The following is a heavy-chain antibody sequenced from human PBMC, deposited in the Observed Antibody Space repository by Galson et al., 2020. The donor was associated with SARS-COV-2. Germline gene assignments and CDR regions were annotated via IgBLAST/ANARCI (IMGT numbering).Heavy chain of an antibody. CDR3: ARDTHEWELLLPLDY. Sequence: GESLKISCAASGFTFSSYAMHWVRQAPGKGLEWVAVISYDGSNKYYADSVKGRFTISRDNSKNTLYLQMNSLRAEDTAVYYCARDTHEWELLLPLDYWGQGTLVTLSS. D-gene: IGHD1-26*01. V-gene: IGHV3-30-3*01. J-gene: IGHJ4*02. CDR1: GFTFSSYA. CDR2: ISYDGSNK.